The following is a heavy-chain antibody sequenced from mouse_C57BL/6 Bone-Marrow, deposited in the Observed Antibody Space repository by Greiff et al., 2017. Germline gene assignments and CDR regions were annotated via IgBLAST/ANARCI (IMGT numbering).Heavy chain of an antibody. Sequence: QVTLQESGPGLLQPSQTLSLTCSFSGFSLSTFGMGVGWIRQPSGKGLEWLAHIWWDDDKYYNQALKSRLTISKDTSKNQVFSKIAHVDTADTATYYCARRVYYYVMDYWGQGTSVTVSA. CDR1: GFSLSTFGMG. J-gene: IGHJ4*01. V-gene: IGHV8-8*01. CDR2: IWWDDDK. CDR3: ARRVYYYVMDY.